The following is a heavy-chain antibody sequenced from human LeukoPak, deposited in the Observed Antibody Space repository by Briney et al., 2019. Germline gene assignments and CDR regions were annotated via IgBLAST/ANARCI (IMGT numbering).Heavy chain of an antibody. Sequence: PGGSLRLSCAASGFTFSDYCMSWIRQALGKGLEWVSYISSSGSTIYYADSVKGRFTISRDNAKNSLYLQMNSLRAEDTAVYYCARDRDFNRKGNWFDPWGQGTLVTVSS. V-gene: IGHV3-11*01. D-gene: IGHD3-10*01. CDR2: ISSSGSTI. J-gene: IGHJ5*02. CDR1: GFTFSDYC. CDR3: ARDRDFNRKGNWFDP.